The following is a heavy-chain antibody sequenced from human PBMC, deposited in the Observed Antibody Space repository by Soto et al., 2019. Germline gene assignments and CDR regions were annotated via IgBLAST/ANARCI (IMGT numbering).Heavy chain of an antibody. CDR3: ASSAGLGSDFDY. V-gene: IGHV3-21*01. J-gene: IGHJ4*02. D-gene: IGHD7-27*01. CDR1: GFTFSSYS. CDR2: ISSSGSYI. Sequence: EVQLVESGGGLVKPGGSLRLSCAASGFTFSSYSMNWVRQPPGKGLEWVSSISSSGSYIYYADSVKGRFTISRDNAKNSLYLQMNSLRAEDTAVYYCASSAGLGSDFDYWGQGTLVTVSS.